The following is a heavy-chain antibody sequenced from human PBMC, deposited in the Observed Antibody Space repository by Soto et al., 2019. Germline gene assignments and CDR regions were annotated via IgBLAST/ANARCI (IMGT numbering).Heavy chain of an antibody. V-gene: IGHV3-23*01. CDR3: VKDIR. J-gene: IGHJ4*02. Sequence: GGSLRLSCAASGFTFSSYPMSWVRQAPGKGLVWVSDIDDDADTTYYADSVKGRFTISRDNYKNTLYLQMNSLRVEDTAVYYCVKDIRWGRGTLVTVSS. CDR2: IDDDADTT. CDR1: GFTFSSYP.